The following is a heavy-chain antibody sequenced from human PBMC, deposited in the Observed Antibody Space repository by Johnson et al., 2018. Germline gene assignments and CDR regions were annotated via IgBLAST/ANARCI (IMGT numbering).Heavy chain of an antibody. CDR3: ARGRLCDFWVGYYLNYYYYYGMDV. CDR1: GFTFSSYA. Sequence: VQLVQSGGGVVQPGGSLRLSCAASGFTFSSYAMSWVRQAPGKGLEWVSAISGSGGSTYYADSVKGRFTISRDNSKNTLYLQMNSLRAEDTAVYYCARGRLCDFWVGYYLNYYYYYGMDVWGQGTTVTVSS. J-gene: IGHJ6*02. V-gene: IGHV3-23*04. D-gene: IGHD3/OR15-3a*01. CDR2: ISGSGGST.